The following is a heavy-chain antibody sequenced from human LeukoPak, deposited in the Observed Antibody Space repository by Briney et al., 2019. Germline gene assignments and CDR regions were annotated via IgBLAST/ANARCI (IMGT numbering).Heavy chain of an antibody. CDR3: ARHGVTTTAYYWD. Sequence: SETLSLTCTVSGDSICNTTFYWAWIRQPPGKGLEWIGTFSYNGDTYYNPSPKSRVTLSIDTSNNHFSLKLTSVTAADTAIYYCARHGVTTTAYYWDWGQGTLVTVSS. CDR1: GDSICNTTFY. J-gene: IGHJ4*02. D-gene: IGHD3-9*01. CDR2: FSYNGDT. V-gene: IGHV4-39*01.